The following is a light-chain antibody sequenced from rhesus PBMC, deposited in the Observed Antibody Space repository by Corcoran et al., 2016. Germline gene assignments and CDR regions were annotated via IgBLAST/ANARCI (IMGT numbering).Light chain of an antibody. V-gene: IGKV1-22*01. Sequence: DIQMTQSPSSLSASVGDTVTITCRASQDTSYWLAWYQQKPGKAPKVLIYKASTLQSGVPSRFRGSGSGTDFTLTINSLQSEDFATYYCQQYTNRPWTFGQGTKVEIK. CDR2: KAS. J-gene: IGKJ1*01. CDR1: QDTSYW. CDR3: QQYTNRPWT.